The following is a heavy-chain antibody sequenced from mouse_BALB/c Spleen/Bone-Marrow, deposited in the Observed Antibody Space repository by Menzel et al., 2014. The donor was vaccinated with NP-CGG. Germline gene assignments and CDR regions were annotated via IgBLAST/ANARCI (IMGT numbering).Heavy chain of an antibody. CDR2: IYPGDGDT. J-gene: IGHJ3*01. CDR3: AYVTPFAY. CDR1: GYTFTSYW. V-gene: IGHV1-87*01. D-gene: IGHD1-1*02. Sequence: VQLQQSGAEVARPGTSVKLSCKASGYTFTSYWMQRVKQRPGQGLEWIGAIYPGDGDTRYTQKFKGKATLTADKSSSTAYMQLSSLSSEDSAVYYRAYVTPFAYSAQGTLFPDSA.